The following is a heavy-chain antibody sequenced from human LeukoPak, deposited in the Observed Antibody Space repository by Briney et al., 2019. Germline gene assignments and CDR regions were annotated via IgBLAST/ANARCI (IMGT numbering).Heavy chain of an antibody. CDR1: GFTVSSNY. CDR3: AKKSYPKTSTRSSFDY. V-gene: IGHV3-53*01. CDR2: IYSGGST. Sequence: AGGSLRLPCAASGFTVSSNYMNWVRQAPGKGLEWVSVIYSGGSTYYADSVKGRFTISRDNFKNTLYLQMNSLRAEDTAVYYCAKKSYPKTSTRSSFDYWGQGTLVTVSS. J-gene: IGHJ4*02. D-gene: IGHD3-16*02.